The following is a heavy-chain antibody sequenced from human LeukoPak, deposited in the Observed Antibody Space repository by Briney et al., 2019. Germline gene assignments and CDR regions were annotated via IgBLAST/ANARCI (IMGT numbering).Heavy chain of an antibody. CDR2: IRYDGSNK. J-gene: IGHJ6*03. V-gene: IGHV3-30*02. CDR1: GFTFSSYG. CDR3: AKDVNTMIHYYYYYMDV. D-gene: IGHD3-22*01. Sequence: PGGSLRLSCAASGFTFSSYGMHWVRQAPGKGLEWVAFIRYDGSNKYYADSVKGRFTISRDNSKNALYLQMNSLRAEDTAVYYCAKDVNTMIHYYYYYMDVWGKGTTVTVSS.